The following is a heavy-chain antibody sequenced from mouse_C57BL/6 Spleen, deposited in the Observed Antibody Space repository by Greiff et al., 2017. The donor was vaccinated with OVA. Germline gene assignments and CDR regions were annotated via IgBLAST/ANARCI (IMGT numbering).Heavy chain of an antibody. D-gene: IGHD2-5*01. J-gene: IGHJ4*01. CDR2: IYPGSGST. Sequence: QVQLKQPGAELVKPGASVKMSCKASGYTFTSYWITWVKQRPGQGLEWIGDIYPGSGSTNYNEKFKSKATLTVDKSSSTAYMQLSSLTSEDSAVYDCARGAYYSNYDAMDDWGQGTSVTVSS. CDR3: ARGAYYSNYDAMDD. V-gene: IGHV1-55*01. CDR1: GYTFTSYW.